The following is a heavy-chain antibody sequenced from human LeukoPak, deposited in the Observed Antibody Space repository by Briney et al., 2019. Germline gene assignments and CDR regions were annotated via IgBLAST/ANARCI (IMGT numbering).Heavy chain of an antibody. Sequence: SETLSLTCTVSGGSISSYYWSWIRQPPGKGLEWIGYIYYSGSTNYNPSLKSRVTISVDTSKNQFSLKLSSVTAADTAVYYCERAAGMGFDYWGQGTLVTVSS. V-gene: IGHV4-59*01. D-gene: IGHD1-26*01. CDR2: IYYSGST. J-gene: IGHJ4*02. CDR1: GGSISSYY. CDR3: ERAAGMGFDY.